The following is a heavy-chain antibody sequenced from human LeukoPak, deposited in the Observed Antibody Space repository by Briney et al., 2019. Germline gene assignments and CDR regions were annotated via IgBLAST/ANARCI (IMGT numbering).Heavy chain of an antibody. Sequence: VRSLRLSCAASGFTFSSYGMHWVRQAPGKGLGWGAVIWYDGSNEYYAESVTGRFTISRDKSKHTMYLQMNSLRGEDTAVYYCARDNSTRRSWEWLLDYWGQGTLVTVSS. D-gene: IGHD3-3*01. CDR2: IWYDGSNE. J-gene: IGHJ4*02. CDR3: ARDNSTRRSWEWLLDY. CDR1: GFTFSSYG. V-gene: IGHV3-33*01.